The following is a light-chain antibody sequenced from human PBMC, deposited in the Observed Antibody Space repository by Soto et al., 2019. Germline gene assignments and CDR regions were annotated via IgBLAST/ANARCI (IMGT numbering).Light chain of an antibody. CDR2: AAS. CDR1: QDISNY. Sequence: DIQMTQSPSSLSASVGDRVTITCQASQDISNYLAWYQQRPGKVPKLLIYAASTLQSGVPSRFSGSGSGTDFTLTISSLQPEDVASYYCQKYDSAPWTFGQGTEVEIK. CDR3: QKYDSAPWT. J-gene: IGKJ1*01. V-gene: IGKV1-27*01.